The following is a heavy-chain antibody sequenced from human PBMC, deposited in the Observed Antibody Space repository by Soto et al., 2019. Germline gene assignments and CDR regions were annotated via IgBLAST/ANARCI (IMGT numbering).Heavy chain of an antibody. CDR3: ARHGGTFDP. V-gene: IGHV4-59*08. Sequence: SETLSLTCTVSGYSISSYAWTWIRQPPGKGLEWVGFVSTIGSTDFNPSLRSRVTISVDTSKNQVSLKLTSVTAADTAVYYCARHGGTFDPWGQGILVTVSS. J-gene: IGHJ5*02. CDR2: VSTIGST. CDR1: GYSISSYA. D-gene: IGHD3-16*01.